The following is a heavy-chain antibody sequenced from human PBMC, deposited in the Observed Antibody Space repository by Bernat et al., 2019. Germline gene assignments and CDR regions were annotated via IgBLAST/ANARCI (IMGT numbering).Heavy chain of an antibody. CDR3: ATRERCSSTTCSARPYYYYGMDV. CDR1: GFTFSSYP. V-gene: IGHV3-30-3*01. J-gene: IGHJ6*02. Sequence: QVQLVESGGGVVQPGRSLRLSCEASGFTFSSYPMHWVRQAPGEGLEGVAVISYDGSNYYYADSVKGRFTISRDNFRNTLFLQMSSLRPEDAAVYFCATRERCSSTTCSARPYYYYGMDVWGQGTTVTVSS. D-gene: IGHD2-2*01. CDR2: ISYDGSNY.